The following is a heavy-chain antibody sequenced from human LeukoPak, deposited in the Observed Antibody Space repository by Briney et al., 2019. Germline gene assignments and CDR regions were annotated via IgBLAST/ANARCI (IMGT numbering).Heavy chain of an antibody. CDR3: ASYLTSIPSGMDV. V-gene: IGHV3-53*01. Sequence: GGSLRLSCAASGFTVSINYMSWVRQAPGKGLEWVSVIYSGGNTYYADSVKGRFTISRDNGKNTLYLQMNSLRAEDTAVYYCASYLTSIPSGMDVWGQGATVTVSS. D-gene: IGHD2/OR15-2a*01. CDR1: GFTVSINY. CDR2: IYSGGNT. J-gene: IGHJ6*02.